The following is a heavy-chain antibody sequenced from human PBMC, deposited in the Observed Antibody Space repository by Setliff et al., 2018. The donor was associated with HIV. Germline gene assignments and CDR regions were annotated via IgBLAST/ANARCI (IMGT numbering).Heavy chain of an antibody. J-gene: IGHJ4*02. CDR2: IIPIFGTA. CDR3: ATRGRDLGFDY. D-gene: IGHD1-1*01. V-gene: IGHV1-69*05. CDR1: GGTFSSYA. Sequence: SVKVSCKASGGTFSSYAISWVRQAPGHGLEWMGGIIPIFGTANYAQKFQGRVTITTDESTSTAYMELSSLRSEDTAVYYCATRGRDLGFDYWGQGTLVTVSS.